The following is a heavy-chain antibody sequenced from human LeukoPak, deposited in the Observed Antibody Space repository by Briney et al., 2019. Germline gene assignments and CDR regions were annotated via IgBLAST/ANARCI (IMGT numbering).Heavy chain of an antibody. CDR3: ARHSGWFDP. CDR1: RGSISSSSYY. J-gene: IGHJ5*02. CDR2: IYYSGST. V-gene: IGHV4-39*01. Sequence: PSETLSLTCTVSRGSISSSSYYWGWIRQPPGKGLEWIGSIYYSGSTYYNPSLKSRVTISVDTPKNQFSLKLSSVTAADTAVYYCARHSGWFDPWGQGTLVTVSS.